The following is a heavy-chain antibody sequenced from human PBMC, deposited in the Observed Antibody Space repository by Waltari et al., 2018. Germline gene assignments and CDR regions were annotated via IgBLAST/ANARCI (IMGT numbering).Heavy chain of an antibody. J-gene: IGHJ6*03. CDR1: GGSISSGSYY. Sequence: QVQLQESGPGLVKPSQTLSLTCTVSGGSISSGSYYWSWIRQPAGKGLEWIGRIYTSGSTNYNPSRKSRVTISVDTSKNQFSLRLSSVTAADTAVYYCATQEGAYYMDVWGKGTTVTVSS. V-gene: IGHV4-61*02. CDR3: ATQEGAYYMDV. CDR2: IYTSGST.